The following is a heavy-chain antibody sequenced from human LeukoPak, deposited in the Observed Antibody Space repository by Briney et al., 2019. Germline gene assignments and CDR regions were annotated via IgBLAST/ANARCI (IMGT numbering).Heavy chain of an antibody. CDR1: GFSFSRYW. V-gene: IGHV3-7*01. J-gene: IGHJ3*02. Sequence: GGSLRLSCAASGFSFSRYWMTWVRQAPGKGLEWVANTREDGGERYYVDSVKGRFTISRDNAKNSLYLQINSLRVEDTAVYYCARVARLGDAFDIWGQGIMVTVSS. CDR2: TREDGGER. CDR3: ARVARLGDAFDI. D-gene: IGHD2-21*01.